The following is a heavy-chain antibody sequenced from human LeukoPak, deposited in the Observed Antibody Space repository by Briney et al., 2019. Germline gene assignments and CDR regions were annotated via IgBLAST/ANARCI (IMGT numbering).Heavy chain of an antibody. CDR3: ARDGWYYGSGAYYYYMDV. V-gene: IGHV1-2*02. Sequence: ASVKVSCKASGYTFTGHYMHWVRQAPGQGLEWMGWINPNSGGTNYAQKFQGRVTMTRDTSFTTAYMELSRLTSDDTAVYYCARDGWYYGSGAYYYYMDVWGKGTTVTVSS. J-gene: IGHJ6*03. D-gene: IGHD3-10*01. CDR1: GYTFTGHY. CDR2: INPNSGGT.